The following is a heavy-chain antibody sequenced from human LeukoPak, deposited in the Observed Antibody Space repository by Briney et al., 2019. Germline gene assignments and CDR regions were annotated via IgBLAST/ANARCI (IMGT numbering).Heavy chain of an antibody. V-gene: IGHV1-2*02. Sequence: ASVKASCKASGYTFTGYYMHWVRQAPGQGLEWMGWINPNSGGTNYAQKFQGRVTMTRDTSISTAYMELSRLRSDDTAVYYCSIIAAAGPYFDYWGQGTLVTVSS. CDR3: SIIAAAGPYFDY. D-gene: IGHD6-13*01. J-gene: IGHJ4*02. CDR1: GYTFTGYY. CDR2: INPNSGGT.